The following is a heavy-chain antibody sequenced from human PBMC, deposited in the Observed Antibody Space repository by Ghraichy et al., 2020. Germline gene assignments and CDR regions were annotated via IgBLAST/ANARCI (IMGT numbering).Heavy chain of an antibody. Sequence: SETLSLTCTVSGGSISRYYWSWIRKPPGKGLEWIGYIYYSGSTNYNPSLKSRVTISVDTSKNQFSLKLSSVTAADTAVYYCARSTDYYYDSSGYYFDYWGQGTLVTVSS. CDR2: IYYSGST. D-gene: IGHD3-22*01. CDR1: GGSISRYY. J-gene: IGHJ4*02. V-gene: IGHV4-59*01. CDR3: ARSTDYYYDSSGYYFDY.